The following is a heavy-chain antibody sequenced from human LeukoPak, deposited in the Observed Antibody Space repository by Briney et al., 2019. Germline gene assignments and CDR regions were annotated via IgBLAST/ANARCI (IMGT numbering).Heavy chain of an antibody. Sequence: SETLSLTCTVSGGSISSYYWSWIRQPPGKGLEWIGYIYYSGTTDYNPSLKSRVTISIATSKNQFSLRLSSLTAADTAVYYCARDERTYSGSWSPFDYWGQGTLVTVSS. CDR3: ARDERTYSGSWSPFDY. J-gene: IGHJ4*02. CDR1: GGSISSYY. D-gene: IGHD6-13*01. V-gene: IGHV4-59*12. CDR2: IYYSGTT.